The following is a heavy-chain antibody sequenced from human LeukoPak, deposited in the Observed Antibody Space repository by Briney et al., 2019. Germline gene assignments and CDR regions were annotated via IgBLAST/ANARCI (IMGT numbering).Heavy chain of an antibody. J-gene: IGHJ4*02. CDR3: PRDEGYCSSTSCSAFDY. V-gene: IGHV4-59*01. D-gene: IGHD2-2*01. CDR1: GGSISSYY. CDR2: IYYSGST. Sequence: SETLSLTCTVSGGSISSYYWSWIRQPPGKGLEWIGYIYYSGSTNYNPSLKSRVTISVDTSKNQFSLKLSSVTAADTAVYYCPRDEGYCSSTSCSAFDYWGQATLVTVSS.